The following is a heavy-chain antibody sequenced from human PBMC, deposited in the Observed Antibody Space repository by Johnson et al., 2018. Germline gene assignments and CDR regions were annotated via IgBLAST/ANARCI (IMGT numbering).Heavy chain of an antibody. CDR3: ARNKELRLTMVVVTDASDI. D-gene: IGHD2-21*02. V-gene: IGHV3-21*01. Sequence: EVQLVESGGGLVKPGGSLRLSCAASGFTFNSYSMNWVRQAPGKGLEWVSSITSSSSYIYYADSVKGRFTISRDNAKNSLNLQMNSRRAEDTAVYYCARNKELRLTMVVVTDASDIWGQGTVVTVSS. CDR1: GFTFNSYS. J-gene: IGHJ3*02. CDR2: ITSSSSYI.